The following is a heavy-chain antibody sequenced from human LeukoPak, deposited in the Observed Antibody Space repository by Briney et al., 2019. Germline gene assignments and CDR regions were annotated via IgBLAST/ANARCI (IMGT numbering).Heavy chain of an antibody. CDR1: GFTFSSYA. V-gene: IGHV3-30-3*01. D-gene: IGHD6-13*01. CDR3: ASLFGSRSSWLDKFDY. CDR2: ISYDGSNK. J-gene: IGHJ4*02. Sequence: PGGSLRLSCAASGFTFSSYAMHWVRQAPGKGLEWVAVISYDGSNKYYADSVKGRFTISRDNSKNTLYLQMNSLRAEDTAVYYCASLFGSRSSWLDKFDYWGQGTLVTVSS.